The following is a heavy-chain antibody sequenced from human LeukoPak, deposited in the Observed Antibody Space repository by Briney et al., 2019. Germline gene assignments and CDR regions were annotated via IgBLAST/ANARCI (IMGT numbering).Heavy chain of an antibody. CDR1: GGTFSSYA. D-gene: IGHD1-26*01. J-gene: IGHJ6*03. CDR3: ARGKRRSGGLGVYYYMDV. V-gene: IGHV1-69*05. CDR2: IIPIFGTA. Sequence: SVKVSCKASGGTFSSYAISWVRQAPGQGLEWMGGIIPIFGTANYAQKFQGRVTITTDESTSTAYMELSSLRSEDTAVYYCARGKRRSGGLGVYYYMDVWGKGTTVTVSS.